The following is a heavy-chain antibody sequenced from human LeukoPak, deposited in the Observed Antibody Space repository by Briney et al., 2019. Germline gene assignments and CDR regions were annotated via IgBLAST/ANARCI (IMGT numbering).Heavy chain of an antibody. Sequence: GGSLRLSCAASVFTVSPTYMSWVRQAPGKGLEWVSVISGSGSSTYYADSVKGRFTISRDNSKNTLYLQMNSLRAEDTAVYYCATSFGPVIAAAGTGADWGQGTLVTVSS. V-gene: IGHV3-23*01. CDR2: ISGSGSST. CDR1: VFTVSPTY. D-gene: IGHD6-13*01. J-gene: IGHJ4*02. CDR3: ATSFGPVIAAAGTGAD.